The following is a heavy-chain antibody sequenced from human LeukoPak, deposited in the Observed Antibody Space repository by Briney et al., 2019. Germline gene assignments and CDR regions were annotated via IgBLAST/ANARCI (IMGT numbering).Heavy chain of an antibody. Sequence: ASVTVSCKASGGTFTSYAMSWVRQAPGKGLEWVANVRQDGSEKHYVDSVKGRFTISRDNAKNSLYLQMNSLRAEDTAVYYCATDRTHVSFDPWGQGTLVTVSS. J-gene: IGHJ5*02. CDR2: VRQDGSEK. CDR3: ATDRTHVSFDP. D-gene: IGHD3-16*01. V-gene: IGHV3-7*03. CDR1: GGTFTSYA.